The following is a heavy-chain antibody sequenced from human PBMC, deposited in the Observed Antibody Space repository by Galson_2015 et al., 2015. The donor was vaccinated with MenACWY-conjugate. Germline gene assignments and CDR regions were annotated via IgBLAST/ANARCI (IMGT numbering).Heavy chain of an antibody. J-gene: IGHJ4*02. CDR3: ARDWPGVAIDC. V-gene: IGHV1-3*01. CDR2: VDPGNGNT. CDR1: GYTFTNYA. Sequence: SVKVSCKASGYTFTNYAIHWVRQAPGQGLEWMGGVDPGNGNTRYAQKLQGRLTITRDTSASTAYMELTSLRSEDTAVYYWARDWPGVAIDCWGQGTLVIVSS.